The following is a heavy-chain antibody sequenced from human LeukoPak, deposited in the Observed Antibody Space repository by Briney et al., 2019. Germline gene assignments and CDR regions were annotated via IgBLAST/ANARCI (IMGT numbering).Heavy chain of an antibody. CDR2: VSKTGGST. D-gene: IGHD1-26*01. Sequence: GGSLRLSCAASGFTFSSYAMSWVRQAPGKGLEWVSAVSKTGGSTYYADSVKGRFTISRDNSKNTLYLQMNSLRAEDTAIYYCAKGREWELPLDYWRQGTLATVSS. V-gene: IGHV3-23*01. CDR1: GFTFSSYA. J-gene: IGHJ4*02. CDR3: AKGREWELPLDY.